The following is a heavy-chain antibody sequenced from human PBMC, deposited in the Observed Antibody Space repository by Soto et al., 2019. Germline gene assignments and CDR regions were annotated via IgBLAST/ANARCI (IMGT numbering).Heavy chain of an antibody. V-gene: IGHV1-8*01. J-gene: IGHJ3*02. D-gene: IGHD6-13*01. CDR2: MNPNSGNT. Sequence: ASVKVSCKASGYTFTSYDINWVRQATGQGLEWMGWMNPNSGNTGYAQKFQGRVTMTRNTSISTAYMELSSLRSEDTAVYYCARHIAAAGIIDFDIWGQGTMVTVSS. CDR1: GYTFTSYD. CDR3: ARHIAAAGIIDFDI.